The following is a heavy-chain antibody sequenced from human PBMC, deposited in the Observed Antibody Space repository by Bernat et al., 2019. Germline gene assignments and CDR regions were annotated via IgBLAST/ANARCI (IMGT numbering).Heavy chain of an antibody. Sequence: QLQLQESGPGLVKPSETLSLTCTVSGGSISSSSYYWGWIRQPPGKGLEGIGSIYYSGSTYYNPSLKSRVTISVDTSKNQFSLKLSSVTAADTAVYYCASLDLDSSSWYKTFYYYYGMDVWGQGTTVTVSS. CDR1: GGSISSSSYY. V-gene: IGHV4-39*01. CDR2: IYYSGST. D-gene: IGHD6-13*01. CDR3: ASLDLDSSSWYKTFYYYYGMDV. J-gene: IGHJ6*02.